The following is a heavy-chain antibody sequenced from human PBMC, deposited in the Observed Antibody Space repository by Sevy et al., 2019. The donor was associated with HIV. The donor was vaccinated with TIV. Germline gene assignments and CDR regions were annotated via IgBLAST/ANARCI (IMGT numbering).Heavy chain of an antibody. CDR3: ARHERSSGYPDAFDI. Sequence: SDTLSLTCTVSGGSISSSSYYWGWIRQPPGKGLEWIGSIYSSGSTYYNPSLKSRVTISVDTSKNQFSLKLSSVTAADTAVYYCARHERSSGYPDAFDIWGQGTMVTVSS. D-gene: IGHD3-22*01. J-gene: IGHJ3*02. V-gene: IGHV4-39*01. CDR1: GGSISSSSYY. CDR2: IYSSGST.